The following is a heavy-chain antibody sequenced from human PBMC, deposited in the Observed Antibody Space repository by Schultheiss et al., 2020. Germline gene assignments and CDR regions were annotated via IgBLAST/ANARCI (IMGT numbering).Heavy chain of an antibody. CDR2: IVVGSGNT. V-gene: IGHV1-58*02. CDR3: ARDRGYCSGGSCQGFDY. Sequence: SVKVSCKASGYTFTSYYMHWVRQARGQRLEWIGWIVVGSGNTNYAQKFQGRVTITADKSTSTAYMELSSLRSEDTAVYYCARDRGYCSGGSCQGFDYWGQGTLVTVSA. CDR1: GYTFTSYY. D-gene: IGHD2-15*01. J-gene: IGHJ4*02.